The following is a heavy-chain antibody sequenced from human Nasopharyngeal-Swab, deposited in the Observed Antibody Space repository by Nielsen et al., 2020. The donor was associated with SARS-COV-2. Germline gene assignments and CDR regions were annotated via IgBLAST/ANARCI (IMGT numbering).Heavy chain of an antibody. CDR2: IFYSGNT. D-gene: IGHD1-26*01. V-gene: IGHV4-59*01. CDR3: ARDSCCLGDVFDI. Sequence: RQAPGKGLEWFGYIFYSGNTNYNPSLKSRVTISVDTSKNQFSLKLSSVTAADTAVYYCARDSCCLGDVFDIWGQGTMVTVSS. J-gene: IGHJ3*02.